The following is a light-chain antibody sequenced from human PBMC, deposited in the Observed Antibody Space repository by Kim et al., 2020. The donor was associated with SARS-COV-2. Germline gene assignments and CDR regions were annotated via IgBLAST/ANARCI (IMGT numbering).Light chain of an antibody. V-gene: IGLV2-23*02. CDR3: CSYAGSSTFVI. Sequence: QSALTQPASVSGSPGQSITISCTGTSRDVGNYNLVSWYQQRPGKAPKLIIFEVSKRPSGVSNRFSGSKSGDTASLTISGLQAEDESDYYCCSYAGSSTFVIFGGGTQLPS. CDR2: EVS. J-gene: IGLJ2*01. CDR1: SRDVGNYNL.